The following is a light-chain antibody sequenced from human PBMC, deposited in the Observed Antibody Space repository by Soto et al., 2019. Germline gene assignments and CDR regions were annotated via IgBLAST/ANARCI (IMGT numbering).Light chain of an antibody. V-gene: IGLV2-8*01. CDR3: SSFAGSNGYVV. Sequence: QSALTQPPSASGSPGQSVTISCTGNSSDVGGYNYVSWYQQHPGKAPKHMIYEVSKRPSGVPDRFSGSKAGNTASLTVYGLQAEDEAEYYCSSFAGSNGYVVFGGGTNVPVL. J-gene: IGLJ2*01. CDR2: EVS. CDR1: SSDVGGYNY.